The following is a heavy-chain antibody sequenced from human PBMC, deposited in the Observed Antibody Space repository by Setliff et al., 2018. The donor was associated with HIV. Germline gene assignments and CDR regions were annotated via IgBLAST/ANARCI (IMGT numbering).Heavy chain of an antibody. V-gene: IGHV3-7*01. CDR2: IKQDGSEK. J-gene: IGHJ6*03. Sequence: PGGSLRLSCAASGFSFSSYWMSWVRQAPGKGLEWVANIKQDGSEKYYVYSVRGRFTISRDNAKNSLYLQMNSLRAEDTAVYYCARDATRGGDMDVWAKGTTVTVSS. D-gene: IGHD2-15*01. CDR3: ARDATRGGDMDV. CDR1: GFSFSSYW.